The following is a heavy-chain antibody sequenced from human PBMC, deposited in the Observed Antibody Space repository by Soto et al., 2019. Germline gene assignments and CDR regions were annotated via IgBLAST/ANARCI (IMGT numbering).Heavy chain of an antibody. V-gene: IGHV4-59*01. CDR2: IYYSGST. Sequence: SETLSLTCTVSGGSISSYHWSWIRQPPGKGLEWIGYIYYSGSTNYNPSLKSRVTISVDTSKNQFSLKLSSVTAADTAVYYCARDRIGKGTKYGMDVWGQGTTVTVSS. D-gene: IGHD3-10*01. J-gene: IGHJ6*02. CDR1: GGSISSYH. CDR3: ARDRIGKGTKYGMDV.